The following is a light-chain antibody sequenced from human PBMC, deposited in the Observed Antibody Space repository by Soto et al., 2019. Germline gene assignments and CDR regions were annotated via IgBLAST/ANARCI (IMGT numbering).Light chain of an antibody. V-gene: IGLV2-23*01. J-gene: IGLJ2*01. Sequence: QSVLTQPASVSGSPGQSITISCTGTSSDVGSYNHVSWYQEHPGEAPKVMIYEGTKRPSGVSDRFSGSKSGYTASLTISGLQAEDEADYYCCAYAGSGIVIFGGGTKLTVL. CDR3: CAYAGSGIVI. CDR1: SSDVGSYNH. CDR2: EGT.